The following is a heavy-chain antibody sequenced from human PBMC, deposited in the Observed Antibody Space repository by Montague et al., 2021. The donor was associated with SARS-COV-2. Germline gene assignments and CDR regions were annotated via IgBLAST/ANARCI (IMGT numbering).Heavy chain of an antibody. V-gene: IGHV4-59*13. CDR2: IYYSGST. Sequence: SETLSLTCTVSGGSISSYYWCWIWQRPGPGLEWIWYIYYSGSTNYNPSLSSQVPISVDTSTNQFSLKLSSVTAADTAGYYCARGFDYWGQGTLVTVSS. CDR1: GGSISSYY. J-gene: IGHJ4*02. CDR3: ARGFDY.